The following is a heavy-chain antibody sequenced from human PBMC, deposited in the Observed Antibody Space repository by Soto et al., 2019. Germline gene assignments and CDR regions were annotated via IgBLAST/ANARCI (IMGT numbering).Heavy chain of an antibody. J-gene: IGHJ4*02. CDR1: GGTITTGGHF. CDR3: ARVVSGSYLDY. CDR2: IYYSGTP. V-gene: IGHV4-31*03. D-gene: IGHD1-26*01. Sequence: QVQLQESGPGLVKASQTLSLTCTVSGGTITTGGHFWSWIRQYPGKGLEWIGYIYYSGTPHYNPSLKSRVTISIDTSKNQFSLNLSSVTAADTAVYYCARVVSGSYLDYWGQGTLVTVSS.